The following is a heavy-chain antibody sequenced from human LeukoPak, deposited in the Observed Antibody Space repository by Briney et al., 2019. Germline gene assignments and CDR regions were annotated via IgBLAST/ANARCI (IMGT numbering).Heavy chain of an antibody. V-gene: IGHV4-34*01. J-gene: IGHJ4*02. Sequence: TSETLSLTCAVHGGSFSGYYWSWIRQSPGKGLEWIGEIDHSGGTNYSPSLKSRVTISVDTSKNQFSLKLNSVTAADTAVYYCVRGQTGPRLHYWGQGTLVTVSS. CDR1: GGSFSGYY. CDR2: IDHSGGT. D-gene: IGHD2-15*01. CDR3: VRGQTGPRLHY.